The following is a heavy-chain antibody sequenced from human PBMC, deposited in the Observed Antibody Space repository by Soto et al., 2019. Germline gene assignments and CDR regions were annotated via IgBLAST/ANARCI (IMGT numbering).Heavy chain of an antibody. Sequence: EVQVVESGGGLVQPGGSLRLSCAASGFSFSSYSLNWVRQAPGKGLEWVSYISRSSSTISYADSVKGRFTNSRDNAKNPLYLQMNSLRAEDTAVYYCARDREYWSGGNCCEAGSAYWGQGTLVIVSS. J-gene: IGHJ4*02. D-gene: IGHD2-15*01. V-gene: IGHV3-48*01. CDR1: GFSFSSYS. CDR2: ISRSSSTI. CDR3: ARDREYWSGGNCCEAGSAY.